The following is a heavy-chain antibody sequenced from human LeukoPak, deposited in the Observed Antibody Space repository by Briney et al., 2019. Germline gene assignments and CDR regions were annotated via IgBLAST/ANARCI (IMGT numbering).Heavy chain of an antibody. Sequence: ASVKASCKASGYTFTGYYMHWVRQAPGQGLEWMGWINPNSGGTNYAQKFQGRVTMTRDTSISTAYMELSRLRSDDTAVYYCARDGYCSSTSCSGPADYWGQGTLVTVSS. CDR1: GYTFTGYY. V-gene: IGHV1-2*02. D-gene: IGHD2-2*01. CDR3: ARDGYCSSTSCSGPADY. CDR2: INPNSGGT. J-gene: IGHJ4*02.